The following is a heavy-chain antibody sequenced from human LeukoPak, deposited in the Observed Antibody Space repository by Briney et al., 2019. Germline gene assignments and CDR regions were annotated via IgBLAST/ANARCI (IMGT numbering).Heavy chain of an antibody. CDR2: IIPIFGTA. CDR3: ARGSGSYQDAFDI. CDR1: GYTFTSYD. D-gene: IGHD1-26*01. Sequence: SVKVSCKASGYTFTSYDINWVRQAPGQGLEWMGGIIPIFGTANYAQKFQGRVTITADKSTSTAYMELSSLRSEDTAVYYCARGSGSYQDAFDIWGQGTMVTVSS. J-gene: IGHJ3*02. V-gene: IGHV1-69*06.